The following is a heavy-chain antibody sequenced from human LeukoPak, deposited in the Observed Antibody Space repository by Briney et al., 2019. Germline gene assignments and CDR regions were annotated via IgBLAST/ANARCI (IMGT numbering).Heavy chain of an antibody. CDR3: ARGMDYYGSGSYYNSWFDP. CDR1: GGSISSGGYS. V-gene: IGHV4-30-2*01. J-gene: IGHJ5*02. D-gene: IGHD3-10*01. CDR2: IYHSGST. Sequence: SETLSLTCAVSGGSISSGGYSWSWIRQPPGKGLEWIGYIYHSGSTYYNTSLKSRVTISIDRSKNQFSVKLSSVTAADTAVYYCARGMDYYGSGSYYNSWFDPWGQGTLVTVSS.